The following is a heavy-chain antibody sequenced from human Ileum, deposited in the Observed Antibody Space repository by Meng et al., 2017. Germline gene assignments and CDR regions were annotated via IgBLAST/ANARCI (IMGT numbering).Heavy chain of an antibody. Sequence: QGQRRQAGPGRVEPSETLARSCAGSGTSISSGHWWSWVRQPPGKGLEWIGEMYPSGTTNYNPSLKSRVTISMDTSKNQLSLKLSSVTAADTAVYYCARHIAVSGTRGFDSWGQGTLVTVSS. CDR3: ARHIAVSGTRGFDS. V-gene: IGHV4-4*02. CDR1: GTSISSGHW. J-gene: IGHJ4*02. CDR2: MYPSGTT. D-gene: IGHD6-19*01.